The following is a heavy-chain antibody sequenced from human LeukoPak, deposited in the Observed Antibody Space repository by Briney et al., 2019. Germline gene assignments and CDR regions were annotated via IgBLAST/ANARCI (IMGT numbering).Heavy chain of an antibody. CDR2: ISAYNGNT. CDR3: ASSYPGRGYSSGHGPYYFDY. Sequence: ASVKVSCKASGYTFTSYGISWVRQAPGQGLEWMGWISAYNGNTNYAQKLQGRVTMTTDTSTSTAYMELRSLRSDDTAVYYCASSYPGRGYSSGHGPYYFDYWGQGTLVTVSS. CDR1: GYTFTSYG. D-gene: IGHD6-19*01. V-gene: IGHV1-18*01. J-gene: IGHJ4*02.